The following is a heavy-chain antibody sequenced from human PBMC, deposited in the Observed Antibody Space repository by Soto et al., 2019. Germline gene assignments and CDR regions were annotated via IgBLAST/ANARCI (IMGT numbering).Heavy chain of an antibody. CDR1: GGSFSGYY. V-gene: IGHV4-34*01. D-gene: IGHD6-6*01. CDR2: INHSGST. Sequence: SETLSLTCAVYGGSFSGYYWSWIRQPPGKGLEWIGEINHSGSTNYNPSLKSRVTISVDTSKNQFSLKLSSVTAADTAVYYCARGTYSSLGGYYYYYYGMDVWGQGTTVTVSS. CDR3: ARGTYSSLGGYYYYYYGMDV. J-gene: IGHJ6*02.